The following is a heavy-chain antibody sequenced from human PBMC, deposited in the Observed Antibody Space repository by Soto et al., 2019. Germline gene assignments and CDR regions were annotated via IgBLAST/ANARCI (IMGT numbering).Heavy chain of an antibody. D-gene: IGHD2-8*01. V-gene: IGHV4-31*03. J-gene: IGHJ4*02. CDR2: IDTNGDT. Sequence: QVQLQESGSGLLKPSQTLSLDCSVSGDSLRRGFHHWSWIRQTPGKGLQLIGYIDTNGDTHYDPSLRNRLNMSIVTTESRCSLKVTSVTAADTAVYYCARGTVYYCPNDKCSFFFEHWGQGARVTVTS. CDR1: GDSLRRGFHH. CDR3: ARGTVYYCPNDKCSFFFEH.